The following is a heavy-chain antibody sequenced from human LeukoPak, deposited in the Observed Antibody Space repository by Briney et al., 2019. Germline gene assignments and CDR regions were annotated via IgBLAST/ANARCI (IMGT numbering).Heavy chain of an antibody. Sequence: GESLKVSCKGSGYNFANYWISWVRQMPGKGLEWMGTIDPSDSYNNYSPSFQGHVTISADKSISTAYLQWSSLKASDTAMYYCARAYSRSRFDYWGQGTLVTVSS. J-gene: IGHJ4*02. D-gene: IGHD6-6*01. CDR3: ARAYSRSRFDY. V-gene: IGHV5-10-1*01. CDR2: IDPSDSYN. CDR1: GYNFANYW.